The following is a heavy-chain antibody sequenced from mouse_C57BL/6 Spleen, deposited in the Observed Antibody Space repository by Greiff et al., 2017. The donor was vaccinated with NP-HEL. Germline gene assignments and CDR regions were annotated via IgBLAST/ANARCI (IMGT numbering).Heavy chain of an antibody. D-gene: IGHD1-1*01. CDR2: IYPRDGST. Sequence: QVQLKESDAELVKPGASVKISCKVSGYTFTDHTIHWMKQRPEQGLEWIGYIYPRDGSTKYNEKFKGKATLTADKSSSTAYMQLNSLTSEDSAVYVCARRARYGSSPWYVEVWGTGTTVTVSS. J-gene: IGHJ1*03. V-gene: IGHV1-78*01. CDR1: GYTFTDHT. CDR3: ARRARYGSSPWYVEV.